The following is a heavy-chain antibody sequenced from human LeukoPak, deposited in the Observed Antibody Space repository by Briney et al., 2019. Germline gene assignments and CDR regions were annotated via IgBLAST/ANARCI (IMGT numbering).Heavy chain of an antibody. Sequence: PSETLSLTCTVSGGSISSYYWSWIRQPPGKGLEWIGYIYYSGSTNYNPSLKSRVTISVDTSKNQLSLKLSSVTAADTAVYYCARRQWLAPFDYWGQGTLVTVSS. CDR2: IYYSGST. V-gene: IGHV4-59*01. D-gene: IGHD6-19*01. CDR1: GGSISSYY. CDR3: ARRQWLAPFDY. J-gene: IGHJ4*02.